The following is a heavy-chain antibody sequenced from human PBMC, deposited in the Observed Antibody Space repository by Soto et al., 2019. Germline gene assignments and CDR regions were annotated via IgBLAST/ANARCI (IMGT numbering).Heavy chain of an antibody. V-gene: IGHV1-18*01. D-gene: IGHD3-22*01. Sequence: QVQLVQSGGEVKKPGASVKVSCKASGYTFTTYDLSWVRQAPGQGLEWMGWISAYNGNTNYAQNLQGRVTMTTDTSTSTAYMELRSLRSDDTAVYYCARVIGYYDQRAVWGQGTTVNVTS. CDR3: ARVIGYYDQRAV. J-gene: IGHJ6*03. CDR1: GYTFTTYD. CDR2: ISAYNGNT.